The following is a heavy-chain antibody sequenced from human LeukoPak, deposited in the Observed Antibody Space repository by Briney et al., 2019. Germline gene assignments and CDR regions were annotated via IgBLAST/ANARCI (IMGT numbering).Heavy chain of an antibody. CDR3: ARPEYSSGSYYYYYYGMDV. J-gene: IGHJ6*02. V-gene: IGHV1-18*01. Sequence: GASVKVSCKGSGYTFNSYLISWVRQVPGQGLEWMGWISGHDGNTDYAQKFKDRVTLTTDTSTTTAYMELRSLRSDDTAVYYCARPEYSSGSYYYYYYGMDVWGQGTTVTVSS. CDR1: GYTFNSYL. CDR2: ISGHDGNT. D-gene: IGHD6-19*01.